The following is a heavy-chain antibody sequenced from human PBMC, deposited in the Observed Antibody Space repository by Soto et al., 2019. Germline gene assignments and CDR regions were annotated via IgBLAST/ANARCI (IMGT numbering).Heavy chain of an antibody. V-gene: IGHV1-69*08. CDR1: GTICSSYT. J-gene: IGHJ6*02. D-gene: IGHD3-16*01. CDR2: IIPILGET. CDR3: ARGLGGRMDD. Sequence: QVQLVQSGAEVKKPGSSVRVSCTASGTICSSYTISWVRQAPGQGLEWMGRIIPILGETNSAQKFQDRVTLTADKSTNTAYMELNSLRLEDTAVYYCARGLGGRMDDWGQGTTVTVSS.